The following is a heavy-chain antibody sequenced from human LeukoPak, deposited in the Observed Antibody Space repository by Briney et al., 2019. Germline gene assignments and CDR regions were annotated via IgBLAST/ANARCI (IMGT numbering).Heavy chain of an antibody. CDR1: GFTFDDHT. D-gene: IGHD1-1*01. V-gene: IGHV3-43*01. CDR3: VKDKGYLVATGIFDY. J-gene: IGHJ4*02. CDR2: ISWDGGTT. Sequence: PGESLRLSCAASGFTFDDHTMHWVRQTPGKGLEWGSLISWDGGTTSYADSVKGRFTISRDNTKNSLYLQMNSLSPDDIALYYCVKDKGYLVATGIFDYWGQGSLVTVSS.